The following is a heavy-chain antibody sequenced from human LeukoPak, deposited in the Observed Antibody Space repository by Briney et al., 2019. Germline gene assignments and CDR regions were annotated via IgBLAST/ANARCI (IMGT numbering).Heavy chain of an antibody. V-gene: IGHV4-34*01. CDR1: GGSFSGYY. CDR3: ARDARFGELVDY. CDR2: INSSGSI. J-gene: IGHJ4*02. D-gene: IGHD3-10*01. Sequence: SETLSLTCAVYGGSFSGYYWSWIRQPQGKGPEWIGEINSSGSINYNPSLKSRVTISVDMSKNQFSLKLTSVTAADTAMYYCARDARFGELVDYWGRGTLVTVSS.